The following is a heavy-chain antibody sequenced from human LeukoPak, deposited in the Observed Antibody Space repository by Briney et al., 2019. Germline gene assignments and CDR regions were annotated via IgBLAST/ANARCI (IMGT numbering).Heavy chain of an antibody. CDR3: ARDTAVERWLQSHYYYGMGV. CDR2: ISYDGSNK. Sequence: PGGSLRLSCAASGFTFSSYAMHWVRQAPGKGLEWVAVISYDGSNKYYADSVKGRFTISRDNSKNTLYLQMNSLRAEDTAVYYCARDTAVERWLQSHYYYGMGVWRQGTTVSVSS. CDR1: GFTFSSYA. D-gene: IGHD5-24*01. J-gene: IGHJ6*02. V-gene: IGHV3-30-3*01.